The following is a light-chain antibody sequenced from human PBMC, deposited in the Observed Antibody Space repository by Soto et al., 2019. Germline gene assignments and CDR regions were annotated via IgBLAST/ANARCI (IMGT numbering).Light chain of an antibody. CDR2: EGS. Sequence: QSALTQPASVSGSPGQSITISCTGTSSDVGSYNLVSWYQQHPGKAPKLMIYEGSKRPSGVSNRFSGSKSGNTASLTISGLQAEDEADYYCCSYAGSSTFFHVLFGGGTKLTVL. CDR1: SSDVGSYNL. V-gene: IGLV2-23*03. J-gene: IGLJ2*01. CDR3: CSYAGSSTFFHVL.